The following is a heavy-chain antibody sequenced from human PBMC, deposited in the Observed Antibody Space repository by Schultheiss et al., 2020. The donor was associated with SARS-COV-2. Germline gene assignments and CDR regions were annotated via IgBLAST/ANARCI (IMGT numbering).Heavy chain of an antibody. V-gene: IGHV4-31*03. CDR1: GGSISSGGYY. Sequence: SETLSLTCTVSGGSISSGGYYWSWIRQHPGKGLEWIGYIYYSGSTYYNPSLKSRVTISVDTSKNQFSLKLNSVTAADTAVYYCARDRPGAGTLDYWGQGTLVTVSS. CDR3: ARDRPGAGTLDY. CDR2: IYYSGST. D-gene: IGHD6-13*01. J-gene: IGHJ4*02.